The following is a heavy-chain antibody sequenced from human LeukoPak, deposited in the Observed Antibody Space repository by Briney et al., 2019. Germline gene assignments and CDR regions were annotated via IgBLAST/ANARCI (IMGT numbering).Heavy chain of an antibody. Sequence: PGGSLRLSCAASGFTFSSYWMHWVRQAPGKGLVWVSRINSDGSSTSYADSVKGRVTISRDNAKNTLHLQMNSLRVEDTAVYFCARADSSGWGGFDYWGQGTLVTVSS. CDR1: GFTFSSYW. CDR3: ARADSSGWGGFDY. J-gene: IGHJ4*02. CDR2: INSDGSST. D-gene: IGHD6-19*01. V-gene: IGHV3-74*01.